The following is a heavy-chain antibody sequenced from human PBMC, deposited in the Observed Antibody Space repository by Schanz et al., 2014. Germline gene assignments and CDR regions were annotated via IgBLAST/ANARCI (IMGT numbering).Heavy chain of an antibody. J-gene: IGHJ2*01. V-gene: IGHV3-23*04. CDR1: GFIFSNFA. D-gene: IGHD1-7*01. CDR3: ARDAPWSRELWYFDL. CDR2: ISGSGAGT. Sequence: VESGGGLVKPGGSLRLSCAASGFIFSNFAMEWVRQAPGKGLEWVSAISGSGAGTYYADSVKGRFTFSRDNSKNTLYLQMNSLRAEDTAVYYCARDAPWSRELWYFDLWGRGTLVTVSS.